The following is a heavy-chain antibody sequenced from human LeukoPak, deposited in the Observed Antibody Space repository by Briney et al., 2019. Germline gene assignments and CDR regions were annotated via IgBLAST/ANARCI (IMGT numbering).Heavy chain of an antibody. V-gene: IGHV3-7*01. J-gene: IGHJ4*02. Sequence: GGSLRLSCAASGFTFSSYWMSWVRQAPGKGLEWVANIKQDGSEKYYVDSVKGRFTISRDNAKNSLYLQMNSLRAEGTAVYYCATESGIVVVTAMHSLWGQGTLVTVSS. CDR3: ATESGIVVVTAMHSL. CDR2: IKQDGSEK. D-gene: IGHD2-21*02. CDR1: GFTFSSYW.